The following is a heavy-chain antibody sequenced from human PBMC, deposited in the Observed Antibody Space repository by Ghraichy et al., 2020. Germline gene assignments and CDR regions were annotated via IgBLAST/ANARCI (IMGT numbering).Heavy chain of an antibody. CDR3: ARDVPAGGGLDV. CDR2: MNPNSGNT. V-gene: IGHV1-8*01. Sequence: ALVKVSCKASGYTFNSYDINWVRQAAGQGLEWMGWMNPNSGNTGYAQKFQGRVTMVRDTSISTAYMELSSLRSEDTAVYYCARDVPAGGGLDVWGQGTTVTVSS. CDR1: GYTFNSYD. D-gene: IGHD2-2*01. J-gene: IGHJ6*02.